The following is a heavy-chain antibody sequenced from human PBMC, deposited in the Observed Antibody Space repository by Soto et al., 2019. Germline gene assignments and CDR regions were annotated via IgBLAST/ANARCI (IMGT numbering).Heavy chain of an antibody. J-gene: IGHJ5*02. V-gene: IGHV4-30-2*01. CDR3: ARASGIAVAGTSNWFDP. Sequence: SETLSLTCTVSGGSISSSSYSWSWIRQPPGKGLEWIGYIYHSGSTYYNPSLKSRVTISVDRSKNQFSLKLSSVTAADTAVYYCARASGIAVAGTSNWFDPWGQGTLVTVSS. CDR1: GGSISSSSYS. CDR2: IYHSGST. D-gene: IGHD6-19*01.